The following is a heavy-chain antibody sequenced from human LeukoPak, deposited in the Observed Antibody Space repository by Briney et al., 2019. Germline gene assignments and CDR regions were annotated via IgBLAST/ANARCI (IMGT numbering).Heavy chain of an antibody. CDR3: AREDVVLVDAVRYYYYGMDV. D-gene: IGHD2-8*01. J-gene: IGHJ6*02. Sequence: ASVKVSCKASGYNFISYYMHWVRQAPGQGLGWMGIINPSGGSTGYAQKFQDRVTMTRDTSTSTVYMELSSLKSEDTAVYYCAREDVVLVDAVRYYYYGMDVWGQGTTVTVSS. V-gene: IGHV1-46*01. CDR1: GYNFISYY. CDR2: INPSGGST.